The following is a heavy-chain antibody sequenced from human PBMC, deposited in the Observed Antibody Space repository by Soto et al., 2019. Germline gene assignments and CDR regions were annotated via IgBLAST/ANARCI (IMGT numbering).Heavy chain of an antibody. CDR1: GDSISSSSYY. V-gene: IGHV4-39*01. CDR3: ARTYYDFWSGQNYYYYYGMDV. J-gene: IGHJ6*02. D-gene: IGHD3-3*01. CDR2: IYYSGST. Sequence: SETLSLTCTVSGDSISSSSYYWGWIRQPPGKGLEWIGSIYYSGSTYYNPSLKSRVTISVDTSKNQFSLKLSSVTAADTAVYYCARTYYDFWSGQNYYYYYGMDVWGQGTTVTVSS.